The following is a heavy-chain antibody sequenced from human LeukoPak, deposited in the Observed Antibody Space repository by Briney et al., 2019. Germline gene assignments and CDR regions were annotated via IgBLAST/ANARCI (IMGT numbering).Heavy chain of an antibody. CDR3: ARGKGWMDY. V-gene: IGHV3-7*05. J-gene: IGHJ4*02. CDR1: GFTFSNFW. CDR2: INQDGSEK. D-gene: IGHD6-19*01. Sequence: GGSLRLSCAASGFTFSNFWMAWVRQAPGKGLEWVVNINQDGSEKYYVDSLKGRFTISRDNAKNSLYLQMNSLRAEDTAVYSCARGKGWMDYWGQGTLVTVSS.